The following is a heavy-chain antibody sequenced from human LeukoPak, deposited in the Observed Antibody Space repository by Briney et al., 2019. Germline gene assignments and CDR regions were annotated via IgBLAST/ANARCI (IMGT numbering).Heavy chain of an antibody. V-gene: IGHV3-43D*03. J-gene: IGHJ6*04. CDR1: GFTFDDYA. CDR2: ISWDGGST. Sequence: GGSLRLSCAASGFTFDDYAMHWVRQAPGKGLEWVSLISWDGGSTYYADSVKGRFTISRDNSKNSLYLQMNSLRAEDTALYYCAKDISFDFTSMDVWGKGTTVTFSS. CDR3: AKDISFDFTSMDV. D-gene: IGHD3-9*01.